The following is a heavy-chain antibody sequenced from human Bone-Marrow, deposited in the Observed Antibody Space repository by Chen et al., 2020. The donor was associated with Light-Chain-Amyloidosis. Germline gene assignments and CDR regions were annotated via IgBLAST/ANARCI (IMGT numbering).Heavy chain of an antibody. V-gene: IGHV4-39*07. Sequence: QLQLQESGPGLVKPSETLSLTCTVSGGSLSSSSYYWGWIRQPPGKGLEWIGSIHSSGSTYYSPSLKSRVTISVDTSKNQFSLKLDSVTAADTAVYNCAGDVRLEWAFYWGQGILVTVSS. CDR1: GGSLSSSSYY. CDR2: IHSSGST. J-gene: IGHJ4*02. D-gene: IGHD3-3*01. CDR3: AGDVRLEWAFY.